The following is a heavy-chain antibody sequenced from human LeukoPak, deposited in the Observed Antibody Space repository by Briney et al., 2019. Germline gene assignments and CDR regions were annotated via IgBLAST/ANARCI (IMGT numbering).Heavy chain of an antibody. CDR3: ARRGVVITTRYFDL. CDR1: GFTYSSNY. CDR2: IYSSGST. D-gene: IGHD3-22*01. Sequence: PGGSLRLSCTASGFTYSSNYMTWVPQAPGKGLEWVSVIYSSGSTYYADSVKGRFTISRDNSKNTLYLQMNSLRAEDTAVYYCARRGVVITTRYFDLWGRGTLVTVSS. V-gene: IGHV3-53*01. J-gene: IGHJ2*01.